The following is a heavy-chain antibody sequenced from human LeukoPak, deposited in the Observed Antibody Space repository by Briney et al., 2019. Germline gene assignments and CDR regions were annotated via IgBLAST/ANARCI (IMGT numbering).Heavy chain of an antibody. V-gene: IGHV4-61*02. CDR1: GGSISSGSYY. J-gene: IGHJ4*02. D-gene: IGHD1-26*01. Sequence: SQTLSLTCTVSGGSISSGSYYWSWIRQPAGKGLEWIGRIYTSGSTNYNPSLKSRVTISVDTSKNQFSLKLSSVTAADTAVYYCASSGEGPVEYWGQGTLVTVSS. CDR3: ASSGEGPVEY. CDR2: IYTSGST.